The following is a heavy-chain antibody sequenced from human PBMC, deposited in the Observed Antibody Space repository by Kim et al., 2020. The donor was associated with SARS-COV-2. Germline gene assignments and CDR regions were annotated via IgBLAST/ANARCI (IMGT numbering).Heavy chain of an antibody. V-gene: IGHV3-30-3*01. CDR3: ARGTTVISLREPFQH. CDR1: GFTFSSYA. D-gene: IGHD4-4*01. CDR2: ISYDGSNK. J-gene: IGHJ1*01. Sequence: GGSLRLSCAASGFTFSSYAMHWVRQAPGKGLEWVAVISYDGSNKYYADSVKGRFTISRDNSKNTLYLQMNSLRAEDTAVYYCARGTTVISLREPFQHWGQGTLVTVSS.